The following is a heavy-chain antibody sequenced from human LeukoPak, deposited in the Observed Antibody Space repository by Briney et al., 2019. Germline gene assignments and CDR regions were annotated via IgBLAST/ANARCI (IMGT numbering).Heavy chain of an antibody. Sequence: SVKVSCKASGGTFSSYAISWVRQAPGQGLEWMGGIIPIFGTANYAQKFQGRVTITADESTSTAYMELSSLRSEDTAVYYCARSYSGYDEFYDYWGQGTLATVSS. J-gene: IGHJ4*02. CDR2: IIPIFGTA. V-gene: IGHV1-69*13. CDR1: GGTFSSYA. CDR3: ARSYSGYDEFYDY. D-gene: IGHD5-12*01.